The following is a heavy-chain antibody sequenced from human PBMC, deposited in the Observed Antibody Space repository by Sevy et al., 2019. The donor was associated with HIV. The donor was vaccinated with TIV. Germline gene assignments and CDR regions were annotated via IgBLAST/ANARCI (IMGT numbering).Heavy chain of an antibody. Sequence: ASVKVSCKASGYTFTSYDINWVRQATGQGLEWMGWMNPNTGNTGYAQKFQGRVTMTRDTSTSTAYMELRSLISDDTAIYYCTIVRALNYYDTSVSMEYNWFDPWGQGTLVTVSS. V-gene: IGHV1-8*02. CDR2: MNPNTGNT. CDR3: TIVRALNYYDTSVSMEYNWFDP. D-gene: IGHD3-22*01. CDR1: GYTFTSYD. J-gene: IGHJ5*02.